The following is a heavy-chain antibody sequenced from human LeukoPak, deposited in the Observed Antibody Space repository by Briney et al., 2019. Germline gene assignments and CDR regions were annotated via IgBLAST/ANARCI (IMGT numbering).Heavy chain of an antibody. CDR1: GFTFSSYA. D-gene: IGHD5-24*01. J-gene: IGHJ4*02. Sequence: GGSLRPSCAASGFTFSSYAMSWVRQAPGKGLEWVSAISGSGSSTYYADSVKGRFTISRDNSKNTLYLQMNSLRAEDTALYYCAKRDGYNSNPLKDWGQGTLVTVSS. CDR3: AKRDGYNSNPLKD. V-gene: IGHV3-23*01. CDR2: ISGSGSST.